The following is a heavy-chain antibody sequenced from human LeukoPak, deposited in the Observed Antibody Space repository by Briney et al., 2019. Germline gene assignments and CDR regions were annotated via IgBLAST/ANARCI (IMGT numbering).Heavy chain of an antibody. CDR3: AKDYARGGCSLAHCNHIDS. V-gene: IGHV3-23*01. D-gene: IGHD2-15*01. CDR1: GSTFSTFA. CDR2: FSPDGI. J-gene: IGHJ4*02. Sequence: GGSLRLSCAASGSTFSTFAMTWVRQAPGKGLEWVSTFSPDGIHYADSVKGRFAISRDDSMSTLFLQMNSLRAEDTAIYYCAKDYARGGCSLAHCNHIDSWGQGTLVTVSS.